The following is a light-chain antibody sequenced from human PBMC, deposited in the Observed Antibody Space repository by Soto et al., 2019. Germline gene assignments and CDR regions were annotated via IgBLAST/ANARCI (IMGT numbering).Light chain of an antibody. J-gene: IGLJ1*01. Sequence: QSVLAQPASVSGSPGQSITISCTGTSSDVGAYNSVSWCQQHPHKAPQVIIYKGTQRPSGVSNRFSGSTSGNAASLTISGLQADDEADYFCCSSAPESTYVFGSGTKVTV. CDR2: KGT. V-gene: IGLV2-23*01. CDR3: CSSAPESTYV. CDR1: SSDVGAYNS.